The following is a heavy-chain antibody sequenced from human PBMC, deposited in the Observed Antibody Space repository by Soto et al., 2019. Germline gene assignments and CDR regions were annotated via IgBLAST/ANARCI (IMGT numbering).Heavy chain of an antibody. CDR2: INTYNGDR. D-gene: IGHD3-10*01. V-gene: IGHV1-18*03. Sequence: QVQLVQSGAEVKTPGASVKVSCMASGYTFTTYGINWVRQAPGQGLEWMGWINTYNGDRSYAQRLQGRVTMTTDTSTSTAYMELRSLRSDDMAVYYCARDTYGLFDSWGQGTPVTVSS. CDR1: GYTFTTYG. J-gene: IGHJ4*02. CDR3: ARDTYGLFDS.